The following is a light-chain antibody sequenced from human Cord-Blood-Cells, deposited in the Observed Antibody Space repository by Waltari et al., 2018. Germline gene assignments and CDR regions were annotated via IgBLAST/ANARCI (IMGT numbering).Light chain of an antibody. CDR2: AAS. CDR3: QQYYSYPRT. V-gene: IGKV1-8*01. CDR1: QGISSY. Sequence: AIRITQSPSSLSASTGARVTITCRASQGISSYLAWYQQKPGKAPKLLIYAASTVQSGVPARFSGSGSGTDFTLTSSCLQSEDFATYYCQQYYSYPRTFGQGTKVEIK. J-gene: IGKJ1*01.